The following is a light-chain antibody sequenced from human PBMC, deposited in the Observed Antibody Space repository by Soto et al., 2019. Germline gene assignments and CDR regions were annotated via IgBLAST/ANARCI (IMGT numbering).Light chain of an antibody. CDR3: GSYTSASTLV. CDR2: EVI. J-gene: IGLJ1*01. Sequence: QSALTQPASVSGSPGQSITISCTGTSSDVGAYNYVSWYQQHPGKAPKLMIYEVINRPSGVSNRFSGSKSGNTASLTISGLQAEDEPDYYCGSYTSASTLVFGTGTKVTVL. V-gene: IGLV2-14*01. CDR1: SSDVGAYNY.